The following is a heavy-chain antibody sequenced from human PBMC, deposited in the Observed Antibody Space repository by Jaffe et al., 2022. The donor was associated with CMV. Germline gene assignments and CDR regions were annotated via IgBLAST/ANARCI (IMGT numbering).Heavy chain of an antibody. V-gene: IGHV3-23*04. CDR2: ISGSGGST. J-gene: IGHJ4*02. CDR1: GFTFSSYA. CDR3: AKDLLYGKERYCSGGSCPPDY. D-gene: IGHD2-15*01. Sequence: EVQLVESGGGLVQPGGSLRLSCAASGFTFSSYAMSWVRQAPGKGLEWVSAISGSGGSTYYADSVKGRFTISRDNSKNTLYLQMNSLRAEDTAVYYCAKDLLYGKERYCSGGSCPPDYWGQGTLVTVSS.